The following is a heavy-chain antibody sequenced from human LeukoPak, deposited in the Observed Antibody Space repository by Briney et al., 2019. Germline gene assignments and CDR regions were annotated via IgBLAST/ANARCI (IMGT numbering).Heavy chain of an antibody. J-gene: IGHJ4*01. CDR2: IIPILGIA. Sequence: SVKVSCKASGGTFSSYAISWVRQAPGQGLEWMGRIIPILGIANYAQKFQGRVTITADKSTSTAYMELSSLRSEDTAVYYCARAGRGLLHHYWGQGTLVTVSS. CDR3: ARAGRGLLHHY. V-gene: IGHV1-69*04. CDR1: GGTFSSYA. D-gene: IGHD1-26*01.